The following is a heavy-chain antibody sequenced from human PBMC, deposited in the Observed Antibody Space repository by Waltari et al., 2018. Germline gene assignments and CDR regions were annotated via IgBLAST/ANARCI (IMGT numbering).Heavy chain of an antibody. CDR2: IYHSGST. CDR1: GYSISSGYY. D-gene: IGHD2-15*01. Sequence: QVQLQESGPGLVKPSETLSLTCAVSGYSISSGYYWGWIRQPPGKGLEWIGSIYHSGSTYYNPSLKSRGTISVDTTKNQFALKLSSVTAADTAVYYCARLGYCSGGSCYHHAFDIWGQGTMVTVSS. J-gene: IGHJ3*02. V-gene: IGHV4-38-2*01. CDR3: ARLGYCSGGSCYHHAFDI.